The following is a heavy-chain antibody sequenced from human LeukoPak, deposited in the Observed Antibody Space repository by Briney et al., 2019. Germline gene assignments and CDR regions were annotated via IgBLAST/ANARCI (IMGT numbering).Heavy chain of an antibody. CDR1: GGSFSGYY. D-gene: IGHD2-15*01. Sequence: SETLSLTCAVYGGSFSGYYWSWIRQPPGKGLEWIGEINHSGSTNYNPSLKSRVTISVDTSKNQFSLKLSSVTAADTAVYYCARRRGGYYFDYWGQGTLVTVSS. CDR3: ARRRGGYYFDY. V-gene: IGHV4-34*01. J-gene: IGHJ4*02. CDR2: INHSGST.